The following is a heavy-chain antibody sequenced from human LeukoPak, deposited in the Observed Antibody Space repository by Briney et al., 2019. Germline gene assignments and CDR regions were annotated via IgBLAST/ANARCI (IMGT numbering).Heavy chain of an antibody. Sequence: PGGSLRLSCAASGFTFSSYAMSWVRQAPGKGLEWVSAISGSGGSTYYADSVKGRFTISRDNSKNTLYLQMNSLRAEDTAVYYCAKDSRYCSSTSCYTGGYYFDYWGQGTLVTVSS. J-gene: IGHJ4*02. V-gene: IGHV3-23*01. CDR1: GFTFSSYA. D-gene: IGHD2-2*02. CDR3: AKDSRYCSSTSCYTGGYYFDY. CDR2: ISGSGGST.